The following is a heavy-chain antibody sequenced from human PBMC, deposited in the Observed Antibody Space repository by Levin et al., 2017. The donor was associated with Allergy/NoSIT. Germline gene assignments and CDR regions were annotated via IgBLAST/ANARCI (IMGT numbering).Heavy chain of an antibody. CDR1: GGSISSSSYY. D-gene: IGHD6-19*01. J-gene: IGHJ4*02. CDR3: ARDLTGYSSGWYGY. V-gene: IGHV4-39*07. Sequence: PSETLSLTCTVSGGSISSSSYYWGWIRQPPGKGLEWIGSIYYSGSTYYNPSLKSRVTISVDTSKNQFSLKLSSVTAADTAVYYCARDLTGYSSGWYGYWGQGTLVTVSS. CDR2: IYYSGST.